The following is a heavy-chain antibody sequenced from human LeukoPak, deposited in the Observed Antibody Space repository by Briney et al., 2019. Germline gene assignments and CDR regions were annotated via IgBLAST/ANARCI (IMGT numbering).Heavy chain of an antibody. CDR3: ARDSGYYYDSSGYYPYYFDY. Sequence: SETLSLTCTVSGGSISSYYWSWIRQPPGRGLEWIGYIYYSGSTNYNPSLKSRVTISVDTSKNQFSLKLSSVTAADTAVYYCARDSGYYYDSSGYYPYYFDYWGQGTLVTVSS. D-gene: IGHD3-22*01. CDR1: GGSISSYY. CDR2: IYYSGST. J-gene: IGHJ4*02. V-gene: IGHV4-59*01.